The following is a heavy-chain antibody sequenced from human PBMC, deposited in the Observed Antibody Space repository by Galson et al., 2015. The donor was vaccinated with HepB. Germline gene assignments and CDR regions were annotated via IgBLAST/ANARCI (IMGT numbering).Heavy chain of an antibody. Sequence: SLRLSCAVSGFTFRGYAMSWVRQAPGKGLEWVSGISPSGDSTYYADSVKGRFTISRDNSKNTVYLQVNTLRAGDTAVYYCAKEAGKEGYWGQGTLVTVSS. J-gene: IGHJ4*02. CDR2: ISPSGDST. V-gene: IGHV3-23*01. CDR3: AKEAGKEGY. CDR1: GFTFRGYA.